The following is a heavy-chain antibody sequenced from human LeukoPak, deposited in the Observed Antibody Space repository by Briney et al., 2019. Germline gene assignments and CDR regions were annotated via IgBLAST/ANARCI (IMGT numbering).Heavy chain of an antibody. V-gene: IGHV4-39*07. J-gene: IGHJ4*02. CDR2: IYYSGST. CDR3: AREMATIPPDY. CDR1: GGSISSSSYY. D-gene: IGHD5-12*01. Sequence: PSETLSLTCTVSGGSISSSSYYWGWIRQPPGKGLEWIGSIYYSGSTYYNPSLKSRVTISVDTSKNQFSLKLSSVTAADTAVYYCAREMATIPPDYWGQGTLVTVSS.